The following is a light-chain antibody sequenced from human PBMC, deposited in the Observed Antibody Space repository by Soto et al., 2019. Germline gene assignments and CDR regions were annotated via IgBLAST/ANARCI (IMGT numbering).Light chain of an antibody. V-gene: IGLV2-14*01. Sequence: QSVLTQPASVSGSPGQSITISCTGTSSDVGGYNYVSWYQQHPGKAPKLMIYEVSNRPSGVSNRFSGSKSGNTASLTISGLQSEDEADYYCSSYTSSSTVFGNETKVTVL. CDR2: EVS. CDR1: SSDVGGYNY. CDR3: SSYTSSSTV. J-gene: IGLJ1*01.